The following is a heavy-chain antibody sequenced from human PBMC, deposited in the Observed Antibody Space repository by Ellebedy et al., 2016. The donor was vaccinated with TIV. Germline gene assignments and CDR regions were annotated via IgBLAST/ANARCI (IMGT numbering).Heavy chain of an antibody. J-gene: IGHJ4*02. D-gene: IGHD4-11*01. CDR1: GFTFSTYS. V-gene: IGHV3-48*01. CDR2: IRSSTNSI. CDR3: ARGGDYRTLDF. Sequence: GGSLRLXCAASGFTFSTYSMNWVRQAPGKGLEWVALIRSSTNSISYADSVKGRFTISRDDSKRTLYLQMDSLKPDDTALYYCARGGDYRTLDFWGQGTLVTVSS.